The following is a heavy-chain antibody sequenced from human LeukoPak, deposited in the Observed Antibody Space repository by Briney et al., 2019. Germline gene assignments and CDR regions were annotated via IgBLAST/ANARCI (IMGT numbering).Heavy chain of an antibody. CDR1: RFTFSNYG. J-gene: IGHJ4*02. Sequence: QPGGSLRLSCAASRFTFSNYGMHWVCQAPGKGPEWLAYIPFDASKKYYADSVKARFTIFRDNSKNTLFLHMSSLRPDDTAIYYCAKDWNYQGSGNYYDSWGYWGQGTLVTVSS. D-gene: IGHD3-16*01. CDR2: IPFDASKK. V-gene: IGHV3-30*02. CDR3: AKDWNYQGSGNYYDSWGY.